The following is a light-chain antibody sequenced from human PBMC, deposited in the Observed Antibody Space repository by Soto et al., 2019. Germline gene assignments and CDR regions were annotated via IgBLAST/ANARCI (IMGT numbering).Light chain of an antibody. Sequence: EIVMTQSPATLSVSPGETATLSCRASQSVSSNLAWYQQKPGQAPRLLIYGASTRATGFPARFSGSGSGTEFTLTISSLQSEDFALYYCQQYDNWPPYTFGQGTKLEI. CDR2: GAS. J-gene: IGKJ2*01. CDR1: QSVSSN. CDR3: QQYDNWPPYT. V-gene: IGKV3-15*01.